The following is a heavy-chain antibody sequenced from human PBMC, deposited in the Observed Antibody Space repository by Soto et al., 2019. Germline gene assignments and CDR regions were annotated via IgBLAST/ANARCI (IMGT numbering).Heavy chain of an antibody. V-gene: IGHV1-69*08. D-gene: IGHD5-18*01. CDR2: IIPIIDTA. J-gene: IGHJ4*02. CDR3: ARAMGISYGFSF. CDR1: GGSFSSNS. Sequence: QVQLVQSGAEVKKPGSSVKVSCKVSGGSFSSNSISWVRQAPGQGLEWMGRIIPIIDTANYAQKFEGRVTITADKSTSTAYMELISLRPEDTAVYYCARAMGISYGFSFWGQGTLVTVSS.